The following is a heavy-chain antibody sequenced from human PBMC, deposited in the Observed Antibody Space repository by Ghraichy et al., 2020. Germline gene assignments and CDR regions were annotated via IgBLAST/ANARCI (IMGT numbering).Heavy chain of an antibody. Sequence: GSLRLSCAASGFTFGTYAMGWVRQSPGKGLEWVATISGGAGTNTFFGDSVEGRFTISRDTSQNTVYLQMSSLRAGDTAVYYCAREHTSTWFLFDFWGQGTLVTVSS. CDR3: AREHTSTWFLFDF. D-gene: IGHD6-13*01. J-gene: IGHJ4*02. CDR1: GFTFGTYA. CDR2: ISGGAGTNT. V-gene: IGHV3-23*01.